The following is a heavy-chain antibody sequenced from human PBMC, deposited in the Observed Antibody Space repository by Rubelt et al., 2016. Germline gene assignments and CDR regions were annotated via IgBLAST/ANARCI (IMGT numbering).Heavy chain of an antibody. CDR3: ARGHDFWSGSPGD. J-gene: IGHJ4*02. CDR1: GGSISSYY. Sequence: QVQLQESGPGLVKPSETLSLTCTVSGGSISSYYWSWIRQPPGKGLEWIGYIYYSGSTNYNPSLKSRVTISVATSKNQVSLKLSSVTAADTAVYYCARGHDFWSGSPGDWGQGTLVTVSS. D-gene: IGHD3-3*01. CDR2: IYYSGST. V-gene: IGHV4-59*12.